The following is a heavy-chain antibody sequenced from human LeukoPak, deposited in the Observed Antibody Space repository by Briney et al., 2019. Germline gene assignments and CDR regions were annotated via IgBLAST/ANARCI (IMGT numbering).Heavy chain of an antibody. J-gene: IGHJ5*02. Sequence: PGGSLRLSCAASGFTFSSYSMNWVRQAPGKGLEWVSSISSSSSYIYYADSVKGRFTISRDNAKNSLYLQMNSLRAEDTAVYYCARAVELELEDPRSLWFDPWGQGTLVTVSS. V-gene: IGHV3-21*01. D-gene: IGHD1-7*01. CDR1: GFTFSSYS. CDR2: ISSSSSYI. CDR3: ARAVELELEDPRSLWFDP.